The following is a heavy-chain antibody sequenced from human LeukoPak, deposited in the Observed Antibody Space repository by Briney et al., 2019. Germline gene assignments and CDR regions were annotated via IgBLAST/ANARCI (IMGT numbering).Heavy chain of an antibody. D-gene: IGHD2-15*01. J-gene: IGHJ4*02. V-gene: IGHV1-46*01. CDR2: INPSGGST. Sequence: GASVKVSCKASGYTFTSYYMHWVRQAPGQGLEWMGIINPSGGSTSYAQKFQGRVTMTRDTSSSTVYMELSSLRSEDMAVYYCARDYLKVVVAGTAPYAGHMDYWGRGTLVTVSS. CDR1: GYTFTSYY. CDR3: ARDYLKVVVAGTAPYAGHMDY.